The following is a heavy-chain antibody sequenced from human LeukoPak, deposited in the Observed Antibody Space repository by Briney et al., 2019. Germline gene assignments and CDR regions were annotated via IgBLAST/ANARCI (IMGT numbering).Heavy chain of an antibody. J-gene: IGHJ5*02. CDR1: GYTFTSYG. Sequence: GASVKVSCKASGYTFTSYGISWVRQPPGQGLEWMGWISAYNGNTNYAQKLQGRVTMTTDTSTSTAYMELRSLRSDDTAVYYCARVANYYGSGSYNWFDPWGQGTLVTVSS. V-gene: IGHV1-18*01. D-gene: IGHD3-10*01. CDR3: ARVANYYGSGSYNWFDP. CDR2: ISAYNGNT.